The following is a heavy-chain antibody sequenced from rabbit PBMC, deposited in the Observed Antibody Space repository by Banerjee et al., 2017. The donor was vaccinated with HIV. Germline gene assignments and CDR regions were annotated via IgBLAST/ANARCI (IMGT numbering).Heavy chain of an antibody. Sequence: QSLEESGGDLVKPGASLTLTCTASGFTLSSYWMCWVRQAPGKGLELIGCIYTSSGSTWYASWVNGRFTISRSTSLNTVDLKMTSLTAADTATYFCVRGGNDENYFNLWGPGTLVTVS. D-gene: IGHD2-1*01. CDR1: GFTLSSYW. CDR2: IYTSSGST. J-gene: IGHJ4*01. CDR3: VRGGNDENYFNL. V-gene: IGHV1S43*01.